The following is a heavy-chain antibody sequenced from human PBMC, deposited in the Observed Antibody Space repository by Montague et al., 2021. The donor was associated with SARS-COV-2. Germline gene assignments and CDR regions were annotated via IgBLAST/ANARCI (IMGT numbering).Heavy chain of an antibody. CDR1: GGSISSGAYD. D-gene: IGHD6-13*01. Sequence: TLSLTCIVSGGSISSGAYDWSWIRQLPGKVLEWIGYMYYSGSTYYNPSLKSRLSISLDTSKNHFSLRLSSVTAADTAVYYCARSESPSYSSSPFDYWGQGTLVTVSS. V-gene: IGHV4-31*03. J-gene: IGHJ4*02. CDR2: MYYSGST. CDR3: ARSESPSYSSSPFDY.